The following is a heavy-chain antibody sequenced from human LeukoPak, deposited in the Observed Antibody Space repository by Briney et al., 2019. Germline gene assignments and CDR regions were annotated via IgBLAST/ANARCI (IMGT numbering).Heavy chain of an antibody. V-gene: IGHV3-23*01. J-gene: IGHJ4*02. CDR1: GFTFSSYA. D-gene: IGHD2-2*01. Sequence: GGSLRLSCAASGFTFSSYAMSWVRQAPGKGLEWVSAISGSGGSTYYADSVKGRFTISRDNSKNTLYLQTNSLRAEDTAVYYCAKDFPTYCSSTSCYSIDYWGQGTLVTVSS. CDR2: ISGSGGST. CDR3: AKDFPTYCSSTSCYSIDY.